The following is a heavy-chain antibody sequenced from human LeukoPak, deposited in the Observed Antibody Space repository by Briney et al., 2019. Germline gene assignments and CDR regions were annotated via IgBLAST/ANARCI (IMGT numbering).Heavy chain of an antibody. J-gene: IGHJ4*02. V-gene: IGHV3-15*01. CDR2: IKSKTDGGTT. Sequence: GGSLRLSCVASGFTFTDYFMSWVRQAPGKGLEWVGRIKSKTDGGTTDYAAPVKGRFTISRDDSKNTLYLQMNSLKTEDTAVYYCTTGNSYCSSTSCYKNGRAPGVNLDYWGQGTLVTVSS. CDR3: TTGNSYCSSTSCYKNGRAPGVNLDY. CDR1: GFTFTDYF. D-gene: IGHD2-2*02.